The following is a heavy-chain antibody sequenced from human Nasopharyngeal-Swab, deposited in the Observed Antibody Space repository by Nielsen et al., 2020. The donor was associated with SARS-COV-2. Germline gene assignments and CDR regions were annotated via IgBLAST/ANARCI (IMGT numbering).Heavy chain of an antibody. D-gene: IGHD3-3*01. V-gene: IGHV4-59*01. Sequence: GSLRLSCTVSGGSISSYYWSWIRQPPGKGLEWIGYIYYSESTNYNPSLKSRVTISVDTSKNQFSLKLSSVTAADTAVYYCARGGGLGYYDFWSGYSQTSDAFDIWGQGTMVTVSS. CDR2: IYYSEST. CDR3: ARGGGLGYYDFWSGYSQTSDAFDI. CDR1: GGSISSYY. J-gene: IGHJ3*02.